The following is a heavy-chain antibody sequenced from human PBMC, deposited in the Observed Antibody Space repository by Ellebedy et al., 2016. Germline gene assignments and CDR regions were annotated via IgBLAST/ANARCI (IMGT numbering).Heavy chain of an antibody. Sequence: GESLKISXAASGFTFSSYAMHWVRQAPGKGLELVAFISYDATDKYHVDSVEGRFTISRDNSKNTVYLEIKSLRGDDTAVYYCAKDSSFGELLGWLDSWGQGTLVTVSS. CDR1: GFTFSSYA. CDR2: ISYDATDK. J-gene: IGHJ5*01. V-gene: IGHV3-30-3*01. D-gene: IGHD3-10*01. CDR3: AKDSSFGELLGWLDS.